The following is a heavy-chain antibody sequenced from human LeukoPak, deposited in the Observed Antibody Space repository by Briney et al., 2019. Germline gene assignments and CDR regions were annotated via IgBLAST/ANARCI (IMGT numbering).Heavy chain of an antibody. Sequence: ARSLRLSCAAFGFAFSSHTMNWARQAPGKGLEWVAVVSHDGSNKYYADSVKGRFTISRDNYKSTLYLQMNNLRTDDTAVYFCARGRDYGNSWGQGTQLTVSS. V-gene: IGHV3-30-3*01. CDR1: GFAFSSHT. J-gene: IGHJ4*02. D-gene: IGHD4-17*01. CDR2: VSHDGSNK. CDR3: ARGRDYGNS.